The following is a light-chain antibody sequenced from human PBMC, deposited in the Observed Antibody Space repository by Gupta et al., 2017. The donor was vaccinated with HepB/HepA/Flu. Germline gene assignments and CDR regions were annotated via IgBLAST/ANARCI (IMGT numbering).Light chain of an antibody. J-gene: IGKJ3*01. CDR1: QSVSSN. Sequence: EIVMTQSPATLSVSLGESATLSCRASQSVSSNLAWYQQKPGQAPRLLIYGASTRATGIPARCGGSGSGTEFTRTIRSVQSEDGAVDSWQQYDYGHPAFGPGNKVDI. V-gene: IGKV3-15*01. CDR3: QQYDYGHPA. CDR2: GAS.